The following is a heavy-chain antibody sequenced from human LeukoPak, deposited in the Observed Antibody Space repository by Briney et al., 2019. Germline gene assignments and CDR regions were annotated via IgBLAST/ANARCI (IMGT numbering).Heavy chain of an antibody. CDR3: ARDHLSGDFDY. CDR2: ISSSGSTI. V-gene: IGHV3-11*01. D-gene: IGHD6-19*01. J-gene: IGHJ4*02. CDR1: GFTFSDYY. Sequence: GGSLRLSCAASGFTFSDYYMSGIRQAPGKGLEWVSYISSSGSTIYYADSVKGRFTISRDNAKNSLYLQMNSLRAEDTAVYYCARDHLSGDFDYWGQGTLVTVSS.